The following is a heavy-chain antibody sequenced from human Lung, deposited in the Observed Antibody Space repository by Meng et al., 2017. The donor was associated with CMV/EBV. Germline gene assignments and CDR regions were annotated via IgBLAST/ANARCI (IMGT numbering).Heavy chain of an antibody. V-gene: IGHV3-48*03. D-gene: IGHD2-2*01. J-gene: IGHJ6*02. CDR2: ISSSGSTI. CDR3: AREVLVPAAIRYYYYGMDV. CDR1: GFTFSSYE. Sequence: SCAASGFTFSSYEMNWVRQAPGKGLEWVSYISSSGSTIYYADSVKGRFTISRDNAKNSLYLQMNSLRAEDTAVYYCAREVLVPAAIRYYYYGMDVXRQGTTVTVSS.